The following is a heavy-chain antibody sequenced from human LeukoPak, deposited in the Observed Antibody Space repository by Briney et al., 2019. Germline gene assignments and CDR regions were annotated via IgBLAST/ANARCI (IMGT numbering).Heavy chain of an antibody. CDR1: GGSFSDYY. V-gene: IGHV4-34*01. Sequence: SETLSLTCVVYGGSFSDYYWSWIRQPPGKGLEWIGSIYYSGSTYYNPSLKSRVTISVDTSKNQFSLKLSSVTAADTAVYYCARNGLAAAVGYWGQGTLVTVSS. CDR2: IYYSGST. D-gene: IGHD6-13*01. J-gene: IGHJ4*02. CDR3: ARNGLAAAVGY.